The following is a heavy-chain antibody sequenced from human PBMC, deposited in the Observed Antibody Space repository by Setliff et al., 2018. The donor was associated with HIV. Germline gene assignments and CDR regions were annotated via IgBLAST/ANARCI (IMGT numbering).Heavy chain of an antibody. CDR3: AKVDTAMVVHYYDSSGNLRPFDS. Sequence: PSETLSLTCTVSGGSISGYYWSWIRQPPGKGLEWIGYIYYSGSTNYNPSLKSRVTISVDTSKNQFSLKLSSVTAADTAVYYCAKVDTAMVVHYYDSSGNLRPFDSWGQGTLVTVSS. J-gene: IGHJ4*02. CDR2: IYYSGST. V-gene: IGHV4-59*08. D-gene: IGHD3-22*01. CDR1: GGSISGYY.